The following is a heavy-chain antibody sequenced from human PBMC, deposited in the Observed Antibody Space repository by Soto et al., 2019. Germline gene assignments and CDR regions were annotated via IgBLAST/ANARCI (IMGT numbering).Heavy chain of an antibody. Sequence: ASVKVSCKASGYTFTSYGISWVRQAPGQGLEWMGWISAYNGNTNYAQKLQGRVTMTTDTSTSTAYMELRSLRSDDTAVYYCARSYYYGSGSISFDYWGQGTLVTVS. D-gene: IGHD3-10*01. CDR1: GYTFTSYG. J-gene: IGHJ4*02. CDR3: ARSYYYGSGSISFDY. CDR2: ISAYNGNT. V-gene: IGHV1-18*01.